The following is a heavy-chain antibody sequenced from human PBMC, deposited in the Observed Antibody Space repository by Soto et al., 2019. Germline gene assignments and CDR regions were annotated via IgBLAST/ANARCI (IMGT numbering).Heavy chain of an antibody. Sequence: ASVKVSCKASGYTFTGYYVHWVRQAPGQGLEWMGWINPNSGDTSYPQKFQGRVTMTRDTSTSTAYMELSRLRSDDTAVYYCARDGYCSSTRCYQDYWGQGTLGTVPQ. CDR1: GYTFTGYY. CDR3: ARDGYCSSTRCYQDY. D-gene: IGHD2-2*01. V-gene: IGHV1-2*02. CDR2: INPNSGDT. J-gene: IGHJ4*02.